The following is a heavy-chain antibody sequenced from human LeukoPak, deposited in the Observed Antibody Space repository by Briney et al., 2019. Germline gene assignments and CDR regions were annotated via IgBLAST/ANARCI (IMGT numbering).Heavy chain of an antibody. CDR3: ARDQGFCSSTSCLYYMDV. CDR2: FYTSGST. V-gene: IGHV4-4*07. CDR1: GGSISSHY. D-gene: IGHD2-2*01. J-gene: IGHJ6*03. Sequence: KPSETLSLTCTVSGGSISSHYWSWIRQPAGKGLEWIGRFYTSGSTNYNPSLKSRVTMSVDTSKNQFSLKLSSVTAADTAVYYCARDQGFCSSTSCLYYMDVWGKGTTVTVSS.